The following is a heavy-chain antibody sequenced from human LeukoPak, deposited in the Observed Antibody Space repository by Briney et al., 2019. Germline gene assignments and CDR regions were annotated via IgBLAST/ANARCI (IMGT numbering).Heavy chain of an antibody. D-gene: IGHD3-16*02. Sequence: GGSLRLSCAASGFTFSTYWMSWVRQAPGKGLEWVANIKQDGSDKFYADSMKGRFTISRDNAKNSVYLQMDSLRVEDTAVYYCTRDYRGKDVWGRGATVTVSS. V-gene: IGHV3-7*01. CDR2: IKQDGSDK. CDR3: TRDYRGKDV. J-gene: IGHJ6*02. CDR1: GFTFSTYW.